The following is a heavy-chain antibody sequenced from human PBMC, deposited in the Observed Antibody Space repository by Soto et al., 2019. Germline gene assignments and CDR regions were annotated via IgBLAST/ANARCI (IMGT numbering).Heavy chain of an antibody. CDR3: TRDQAQAYYYDSSGYDAFDI. CDR1: GFTFGDYA. Sequence: GGSLRLSCAASGFTFGDYAMSWVRQAPGKGLEWVGFIRSKAYGGTTEYAASVKGRFTISRDDSKSIAYLQMNSLKTEDTAVYYCTRDQAQAYYYDSSGYDAFDIWGQGTMVTVSS. V-gene: IGHV3-49*04. J-gene: IGHJ3*02. CDR2: IRSKAYGGTT. D-gene: IGHD3-22*01.